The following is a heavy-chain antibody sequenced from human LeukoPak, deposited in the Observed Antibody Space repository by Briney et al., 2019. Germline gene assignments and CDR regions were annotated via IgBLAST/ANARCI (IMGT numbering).Heavy chain of an antibody. CDR2: ISYDGSNK. D-gene: IGHD2-8*02. CDR1: GFTFSSYA. J-gene: IGHJ4*02. CDR3: AKELWSRGPTGFDY. V-gene: IGHV3-30-3*01. Sequence: GGSLRLSCAASGFTFSSYAMHWVRQAPGKWREWVAFISYDGSNKYYADSVKGRFTISRDNSKNTLYLQMNSLRAEDTAVYYCAKELWSRGPTGFDYWGQGTLVTVSS.